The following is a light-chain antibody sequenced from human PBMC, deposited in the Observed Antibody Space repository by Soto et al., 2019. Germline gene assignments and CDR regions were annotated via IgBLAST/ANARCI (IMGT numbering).Light chain of an antibody. J-gene: IGKJ3*01. Sequence: EVVLTQSPATLSLSPGERATLSCRANQSVSANYLAWYQQKPGQAPRLLIYGASSRATGNPDRFSGSGSGTDFTLTISRLEPEDFAVFYCHQYGSSPFTFGPGTKVDIK. CDR2: GAS. V-gene: IGKV3-20*01. CDR3: HQYGSSPFT. CDR1: QSVSANY.